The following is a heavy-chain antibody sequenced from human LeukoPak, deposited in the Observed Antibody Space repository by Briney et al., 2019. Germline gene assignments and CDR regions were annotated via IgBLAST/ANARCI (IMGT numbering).Heavy chain of an antibody. CDR1: GGSISSGGYY. CDR2: IYYSGST. V-gene: IGHV4-31*03. Sequence: SQTLSLTCTASGGSISSGGYYWSWIRQHPGKGLEWIGYIYYSGSTYYNPSLKSRVTISVDTSKNQFSLKLSSVTAADTAVYYCTREEYDFWSGYHNWFDPWGQGTLVTVSS. D-gene: IGHD3-3*01. J-gene: IGHJ5*02. CDR3: TREEYDFWSGYHNWFDP.